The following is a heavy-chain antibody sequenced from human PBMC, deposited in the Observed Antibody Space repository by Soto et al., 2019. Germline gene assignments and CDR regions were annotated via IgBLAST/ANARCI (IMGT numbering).Heavy chain of an antibody. J-gene: IGHJ4*02. Sequence: ASVKVSCKASGYTFTNFFISWVRQAPGQGLEWMGWISAYNGNTNYAQNFQGRVTMTTDTSTSTAYMELRSLRSDDTAVYYCARDQNYYDSSGYYGNPCYWGQGTLVTVSS. CDR3: ARDQNYYDSSGYYGNPCY. D-gene: IGHD3-22*01. V-gene: IGHV1-18*01. CDR1: GYTFTNFF. CDR2: ISAYNGNT.